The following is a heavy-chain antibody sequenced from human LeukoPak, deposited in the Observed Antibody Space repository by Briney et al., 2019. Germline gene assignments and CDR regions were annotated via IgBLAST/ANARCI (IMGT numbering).Heavy chain of an antibody. CDR2: IRSKANSYAT. D-gene: IGHD3-22*01. CDR3: TRQGFGMIPRLGYYYYMDV. V-gene: IGHV3-73*01. Sequence: GGSLRLSCAASGFTFSGSAMHWVRQASGKGLEWAGRIRSKANSYATAYAASVKGRFTISRDDSKNTAYLQMNSLKTEDTAVYSCTRQGFGMIPRLGYYYYMDVWGKGTTVTVSS. CDR1: GFTFSGSA. J-gene: IGHJ6*03.